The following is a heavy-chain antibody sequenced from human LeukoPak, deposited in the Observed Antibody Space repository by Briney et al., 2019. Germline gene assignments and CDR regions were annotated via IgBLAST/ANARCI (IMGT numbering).Heavy chain of an antibody. V-gene: IGHV3-53*01. Sequence: PGGSLRLSCAASGFTVSSNYMSWVRQAPGKGLEWVSVIYSGGSTYCADSVKGRFTISRDSSKNTLYLQMNSLRAEDTAVYYCASGRYGSGSYGDYWGQGTLVTVSS. CDR2: IYSGGST. CDR3: ASGRYGSGSYGDY. CDR1: GFTVSSNY. D-gene: IGHD3-10*01. J-gene: IGHJ4*02.